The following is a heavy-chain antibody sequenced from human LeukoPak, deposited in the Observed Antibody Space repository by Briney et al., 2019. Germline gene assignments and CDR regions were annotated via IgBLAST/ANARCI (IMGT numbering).Heavy chain of an antibody. CDR2: IRSKANSYAT. D-gene: IGHD6-6*01. CDR3: TRPARPFDY. CDR1: GFTFSGSA. J-gene: IGHJ4*02. Sequence: GGSLRLSCAVSGFTFSGSAMHWVRQATGKGVEWVGRIRSKANSYATAYAASVKGRFTISRDDSKNTAYLQMNSLKTEDTAVYYCTRPARPFDYWGQGTLVTVSS. V-gene: IGHV3-73*01.